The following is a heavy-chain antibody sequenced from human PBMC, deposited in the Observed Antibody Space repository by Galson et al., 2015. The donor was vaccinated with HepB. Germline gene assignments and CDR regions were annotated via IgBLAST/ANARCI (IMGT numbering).Heavy chain of an antibody. D-gene: IGHD3-22*01. CDR1: GFTFDDYG. V-gene: IGHV3-20*04. CDR2: INWNGGST. J-gene: IGHJ4*02. Sequence: SLRLSCAASGFTFDDYGMSWVRQAPGKGLEWVSGINWNGGSTGYADSVKGRFTISRDNAKNSLYLQMNSLRAEDTALYYCARDLDSSGYYHVGGWDYWGQGTLVNVSS. CDR3: ARDLDSSGYYHVGGWDY.